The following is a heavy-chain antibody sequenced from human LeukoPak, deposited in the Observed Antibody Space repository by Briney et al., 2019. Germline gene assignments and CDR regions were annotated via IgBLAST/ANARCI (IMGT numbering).Heavy chain of an antibody. CDR3: ARERGEEFDP. V-gene: IGHV3-33*01. Sequence: GRSLRLSCAASGFTFSSYGMHWVRKAPGKGLEWVAVIWYDGSNKYYADSVKGRFTISRDNSKNTLYLQMNSLRAEDTAVYYCARERGEEFDPWGQGTLVTVSS. CDR1: GFTFSSYG. CDR2: IWYDGSNK. D-gene: IGHD3-10*01. J-gene: IGHJ5*02.